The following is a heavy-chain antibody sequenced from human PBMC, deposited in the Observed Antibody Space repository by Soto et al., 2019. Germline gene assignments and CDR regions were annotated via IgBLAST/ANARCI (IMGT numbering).Heavy chain of an antibody. Sequence: EVQLLESGGGLVQPGGSLRLSCAASGLTLRNQAMSWVRQAPGKGLEWVSALSASGGSTHYADSVKGRFTISRDNAGSTLFLQMNSLRVEDTATYYCAKSPEWPNRYFDYWGQGTLVTVSS. CDR3: AKSPEWPNRYFDY. V-gene: IGHV3-23*01. D-gene: IGHD3-3*01. CDR1: GLTLRNQA. CDR2: LSASGGST. J-gene: IGHJ4*02.